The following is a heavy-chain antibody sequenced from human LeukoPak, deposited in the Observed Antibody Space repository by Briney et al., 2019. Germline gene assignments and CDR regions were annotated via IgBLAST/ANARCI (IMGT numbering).Heavy chain of an antibody. CDR3: ARVDYDSSGYYPP. D-gene: IGHD3-22*01. CDR2: ISGDDGST. J-gene: IGHJ4*02. CDR1: GFTFDDYA. V-gene: IGHV3-43*02. Sequence: GGSLRLSCAASGFTFDDYAMHWVRQAPGKGLEWVSLISGDDGSTYYADSVKGRFTISRDNAKNSLYLQMNSLRAEDTAVYYCARVDYDSSGYYPPWGQGTLVTVSS.